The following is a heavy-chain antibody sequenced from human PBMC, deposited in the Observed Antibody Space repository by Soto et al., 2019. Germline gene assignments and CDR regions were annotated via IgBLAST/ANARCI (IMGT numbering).Heavy chain of an antibody. CDR3: AKERVKYSISSGLDV. D-gene: IGHD6-6*01. CDR2: IGAFNGTT. Sequence: QLKLVQSGAEVKNPGASVKVSCKASGYTFSSYGITWVRQAPGQRLEWMGWIGAFNGTTIYAQNLPGRVTMTTATPTTAATMELRSQNSDDTAVYYRAKERVKYSISSGLDVGGQGTTVTVSS. V-gene: IGHV1-18*04. CDR1: GYTFSSYG. J-gene: IGHJ6*02.